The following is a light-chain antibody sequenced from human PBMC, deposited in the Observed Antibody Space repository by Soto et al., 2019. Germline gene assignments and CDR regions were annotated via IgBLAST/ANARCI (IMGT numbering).Light chain of an antibody. CDR1: SSDVGGNKY. CDR3: SAFTGTTYV. CDR2: DVS. V-gene: IGLV2-14*03. J-gene: IGLJ1*01. Sequence: QPDLTQPASVSGSPGQSITISCTGTSSDVGGNKYVSWYQHYPGKAPKLMICDVSNRPSGVSNRFSGSKSGNTASLTISGLQAEDEADYYCSAFTGTTYVFGTGTKVTV.